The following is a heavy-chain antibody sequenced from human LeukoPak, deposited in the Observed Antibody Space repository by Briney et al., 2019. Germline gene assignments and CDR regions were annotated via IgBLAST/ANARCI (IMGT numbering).Heavy chain of an antibody. D-gene: IGHD2-2*01. CDR1: GFTFRSYG. J-gene: IGHJ4*02. CDR2: ISYDGSNK. Sequence: GGSLRLSCAASGFTFRSYGMHWVRQTPGKGLEWVAVISYDGSNKYYADSVKGRFTISRDNSKNTLYLQMNSLRAEDAAVYYCARDFCSSTSCLSAFDYWGQGTLVTVSS. V-gene: IGHV3-30*03. CDR3: ARDFCSSTSCLSAFDY.